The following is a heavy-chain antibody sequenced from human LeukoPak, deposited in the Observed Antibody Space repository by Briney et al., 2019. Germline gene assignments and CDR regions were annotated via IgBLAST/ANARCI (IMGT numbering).Heavy chain of an antibody. J-gene: IGHJ6*04. CDR2: INWNGGGT. CDR1: GFTFKDYG. Sequence: GGSLRLSCAATGFTFKDYGMHWVRQPPGKGLEWVSSINWNGGGTDYADSVKGRFTISRDNAKNSLYLQLSSLRPEDTALYYCAKHMRATNTYSFFGLDVWGKGTTVTVSS. CDR3: AKHMRATNTYSFFGLDV. D-gene: IGHD1-26*01. V-gene: IGHV3-9*01.